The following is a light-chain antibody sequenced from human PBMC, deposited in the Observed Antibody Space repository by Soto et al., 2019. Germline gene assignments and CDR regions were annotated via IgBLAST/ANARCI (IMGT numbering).Light chain of an antibody. J-gene: IGKJ1*01. CDR3: QQYGSSST. Sequence: EIVLTQSPATLSLSPGERATLSCRASQSVSRYLAWYQQKPGQAPRLLIFGAASRATGIPDRFSGRGSGTDFTLTISRLEPEDFAVYYCQQYGSSSTFGQGTKVDIK. CDR1: QSVSRY. CDR2: GAA. V-gene: IGKV3-20*01.